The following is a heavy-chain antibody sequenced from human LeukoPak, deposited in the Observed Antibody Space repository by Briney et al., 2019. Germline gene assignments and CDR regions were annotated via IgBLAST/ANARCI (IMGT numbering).Heavy chain of an antibody. CDR2: IYYSGST. D-gene: IGHD6-13*01. CDR1: GGSISSYY. Sequence: SETLSLTCTVSGGSISSYYWSWIRQPPGKGLEWIGYIYYSGSTNYNPSLKSRVTISVDTSKNQFSLELSSVTAADTAVYYCAREGIAAAGTSLTGWYYFDYWGQGTLVTVSS. V-gene: IGHV4-59*01. J-gene: IGHJ4*02. CDR3: AREGIAAAGTSLTGWYYFDY.